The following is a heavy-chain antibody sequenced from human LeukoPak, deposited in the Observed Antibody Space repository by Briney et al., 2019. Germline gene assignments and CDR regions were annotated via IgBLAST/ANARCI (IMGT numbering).Heavy chain of an antibody. CDR1: GGSSSFYY. V-gene: IGHV4-59*08. CDR3: ARQGGGFWYFDL. CDR2: IYFSGST. Sequence: SETLSLTCTVSGGSSSFYYWSWIRQPPGKGLEWIGCIYFSGSTNYNPSLKSRVTISVDTSKNQFSLKLSSVTAADTAVYYCARQGGGFWYFDLWGRGTLVTVSS. D-gene: IGHD6-25*01. J-gene: IGHJ2*01.